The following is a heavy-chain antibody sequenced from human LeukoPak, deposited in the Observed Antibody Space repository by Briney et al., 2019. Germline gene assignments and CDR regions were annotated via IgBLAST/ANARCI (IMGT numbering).Heavy chain of an antibody. CDR1: GFTFSSYG. J-gene: IGHJ4*02. CDR2: ISGSGGST. CDR3: ARAQEHSGSLFAY. D-gene: IGHD1-26*01. V-gene: IGHV3-23*01. Sequence: GGSLRLSCAASGFTFSSYGMSWVRQAPGKGLEWVLTISGSGGSTYYADSVKGRFTISRDNYKNTLYLQMNSLRAEDWGVYHCARAQEHSGSLFAYWVQGTPASVSS.